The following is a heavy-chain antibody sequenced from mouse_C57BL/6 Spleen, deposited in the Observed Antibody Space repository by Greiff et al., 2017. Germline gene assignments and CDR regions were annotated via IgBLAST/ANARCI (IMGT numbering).Heavy chain of an antibody. Sequence: EVKLMESGGGLVKPGGSLKLSCAASGFTFSSYAMSWVRQTPEKRLEWVATISDGGSYTYYPDNVKGRFTISRDNAKNNLYLQMSHLKSEDTAMYYCARGSNYFAYWGQGTLVTVSA. CDR1: GFTFSSYA. V-gene: IGHV5-4*03. CDR2: ISDGGSYT. J-gene: IGHJ3*01. D-gene: IGHD2-5*01. CDR3: ARGSNYFAY.